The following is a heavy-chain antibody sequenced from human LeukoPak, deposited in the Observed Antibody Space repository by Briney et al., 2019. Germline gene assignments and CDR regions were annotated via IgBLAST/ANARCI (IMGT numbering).Heavy chain of an antibody. CDR3: ASMTTVTTGFDP. D-gene: IGHD4-11*01. CDR2: INPNSGGT. V-gene: IGHV1-2*02. CDR1: GYTFTGYY. Sequence: ASAKVSCKASGYTFTGYYMHWVRQAPGQGLEWMGWINPNSGGTNYAQKFQGRVTMTRDTSISTAYMELSRLRSDDTAVYYCASMTTVTTGFDPWGQGTLVTVSS. J-gene: IGHJ5*02.